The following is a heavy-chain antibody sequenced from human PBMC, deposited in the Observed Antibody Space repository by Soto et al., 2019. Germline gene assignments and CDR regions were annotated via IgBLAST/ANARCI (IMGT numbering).Heavy chain of an antibody. J-gene: IGHJ4*02. D-gene: IGHD3-22*01. V-gene: IGHV1-3*04. CDR3: ARQIYDSDTGPNFQYYFDS. CDR1: GYTFTNYA. CDR2: INTGNGNT. Sequence: ASVKVSCKASGYTFTNYAMHWVRQAPGQRLEWMGWINTGNGNTKYSQKFQGRVTITRDTSASTAYMELSSLRSEDTAVYYCARQIYDSDTGPNFQYYFDSWGQGTPVTVSS.